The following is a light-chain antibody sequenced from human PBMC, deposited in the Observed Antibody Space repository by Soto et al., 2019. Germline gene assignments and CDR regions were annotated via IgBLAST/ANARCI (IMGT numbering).Light chain of an antibody. CDR3: SAKTTSSTVL. V-gene: IGLV2-14*01. CDR2: DVS. CDR1: SSDVGGYNY. J-gene: IGLJ2*01. Sequence: QSALTQPASVSGSPGQSITISCTGTSSDVGGYNYVSWYQQVPGKAPKLMIYDVSNRPSGVSNRFSGSKSGNTASLTISGLKVEYGADYYFSAKTTSSTVLFGGGT.